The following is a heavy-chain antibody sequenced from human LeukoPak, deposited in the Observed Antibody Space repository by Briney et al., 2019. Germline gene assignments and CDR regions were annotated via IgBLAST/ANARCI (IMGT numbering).Heavy chain of an antibody. Sequence: GGSLRLSCAASGFTFSGSSMHWVRQASGEGLEWVGRIRSKPNNYATAYAASVKGRFTISRDDSKNTAYLQMNSLKTEDTAIYYCSSISYDSGQDYWGQGTLVTVSS. CDR2: IRSKPNNYAT. D-gene: IGHD3-22*01. CDR3: SSISYDSGQDY. CDR1: GFTFSGSS. J-gene: IGHJ4*02. V-gene: IGHV3-73*01.